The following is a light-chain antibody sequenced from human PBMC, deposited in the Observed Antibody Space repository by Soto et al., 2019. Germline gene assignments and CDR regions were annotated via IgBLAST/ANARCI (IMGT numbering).Light chain of an antibody. CDR3: SSYTSSSTLV. CDR1: SSDVGGYNY. J-gene: IGLJ2*01. V-gene: IGLV2-14*01. Sequence: QSALTQPASVSGSPGQSITISCTGTSSDVGGYNYVSWYQQHPGKAPKLMIYEVSNRPSGVSNRFSGSKSGNTASLTISGLQAEDEADSYCSSYTSSSTLVFGGVTKLTVL. CDR2: EVS.